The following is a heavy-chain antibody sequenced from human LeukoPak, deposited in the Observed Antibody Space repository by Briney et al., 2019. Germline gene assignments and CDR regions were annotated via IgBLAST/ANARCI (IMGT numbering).Heavy chain of an antibody. CDR1: GGSISSSSYY. J-gene: IGHJ4*02. Sequence: PSETLSLTCTVSGGSISSSSYYWGWIRQPPGKGLEWIGSIYYSGSTYYNPSLKSRVTISVDTSKNQFSLKLSSVTAADTAVYYCARFPSGDRFDYWGQGILVTVSS. CDR2: IYYSGST. D-gene: IGHD2-21*01. V-gene: IGHV4-39*01. CDR3: ARFPSGDRFDY.